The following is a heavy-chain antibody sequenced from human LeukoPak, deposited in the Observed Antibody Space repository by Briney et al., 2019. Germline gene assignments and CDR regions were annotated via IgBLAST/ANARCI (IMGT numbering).Heavy chain of an antibody. CDR2: ISWNSGSI. Sequence: GGSLRLSCAASGFTFDNYAMHWVRQAPGKGLEWVSGISWNSGSIGYADSVKGRFTISRDNAKNSLYLQMNSLRAEDTALYYCAKEDRRGRHFDYWGQGTLVTVSS. CDR3: AKEDRRGRHFDY. D-gene: IGHD3-16*01. CDR1: GFTFDNYA. V-gene: IGHV3-9*01. J-gene: IGHJ4*02.